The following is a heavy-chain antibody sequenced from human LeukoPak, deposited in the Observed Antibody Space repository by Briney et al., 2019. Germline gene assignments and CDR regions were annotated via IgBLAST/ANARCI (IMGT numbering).Heavy chain of an antibody. D-gene: IGHD3-22*01. CDR1: GFTFSSYA. V-gene: IGHV3-64D*06. Sequence: SGGSLRLSCSASGFTFSSYAMHWVRQAPGKGLEYVSAISSNGGSTYYADSVKGRFTISRDNSKNTLYLQMSSLRAEDTAVYYCAKSSYYDSSGYYREYYFDYWGQGTLVTVSS. J-gene: IGHJ4*02. CDR3: AKSSYYDSSGYYREYYFDY. CDR2: ISSNGGST.